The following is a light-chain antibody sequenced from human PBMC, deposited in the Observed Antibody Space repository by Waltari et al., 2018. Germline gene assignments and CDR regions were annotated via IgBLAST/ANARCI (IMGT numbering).Light chain of an antibody. CDR2: DTS. CDR1: QSVSSY. J-gene: IGKJ4*01. Sequence: EIVLTQSPATLSLSPGERATLSCRACQSVSSYLAWYQQKPGQAPRLLIYDTSNRATGILARFSGSGSGTDFTLTISSLEPEDFAVYYCQQRSIWPPAFTFGGGTKVEI. CDR3: QQRSIWPPAFT. V-gene: IGKV3-11*01.